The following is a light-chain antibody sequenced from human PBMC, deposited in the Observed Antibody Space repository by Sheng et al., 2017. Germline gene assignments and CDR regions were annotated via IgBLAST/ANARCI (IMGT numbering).Light chain of an antibody. CDR1: NSNIGNDN. V-gene: IGLV1-47*02. J-gene: IGLJ1*01. Sequence: QAVLTQPPSASVTPGQRVTISCSGSNSNIGNDNVYWYQQLPGTAPKLLIYNDNQRPSGVPDRFSGSKSGTSASLAISGLRSEDEADYYCAGWDAGLSGYVFGAGTKVTVL. CDR2: NDN. CDR3: AGWDAGLSGYV.